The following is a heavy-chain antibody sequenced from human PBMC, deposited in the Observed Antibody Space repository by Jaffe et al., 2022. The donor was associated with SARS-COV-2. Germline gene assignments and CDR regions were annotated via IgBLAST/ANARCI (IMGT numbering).Heavy chain of an antibody. J-gene: IGHJ6*03. Sequence: QVQLVESGGGVVQPGRSLRLSCAASGFTFSSYAMHWVRQAPGKGLEWVAVISYDGSNKYYADSVKGRFTISRDNSKNTLYLQMNSLRAEDTAVYYCARDWQYYYGSGSYLAPIYYYYYMDVWGKGTTVTVSS. D-gene: IGHD3-10*01. CDR1: GFTFSSYA. CDR2: ISYDGSNK. V-gene: IGHV3-30*04. CDR3: ARDWQYYYGSGSYLAPIYYYYYMDV.